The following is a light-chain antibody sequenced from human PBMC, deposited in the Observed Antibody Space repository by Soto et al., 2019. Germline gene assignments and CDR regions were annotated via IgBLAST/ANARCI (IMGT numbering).Light chain of an antibody. CDR2: EDV. J-gene: IGLJ3*02. CDR3: QAWDSNTVV. V-gene: IGLV3-1*01. Sequence: SYELTQPPSVSVSPGQTASITCSGDKLEDKHACWYQQRPGQSPVLVIYEDVRRPSGIPERFSGSNSGNTATLTISGTQAMDEADYYCQAWDSNTVVFGGGTKLTVL. CDR1: KLEDKH.